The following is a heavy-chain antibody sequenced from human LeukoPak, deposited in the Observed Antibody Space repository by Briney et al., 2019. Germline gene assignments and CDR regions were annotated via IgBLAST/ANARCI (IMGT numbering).Heavy chain of an antibody. V-gene: IGHV3-48*03. CDR2: ISSGSTTM. CDR3: ARDCGNSAYGAWFDS. Sequence: GGSLRLSCAASGFTFSSHDMNWVRQGPGKGLEWLSYISSGSTTMDYADSVKGRFTISRDNAKNSLFLQMNSLRAEDTGIYYCARDCGNSAYGAWFDSWGQGTLVTVSS. D-gene: IGHD5-12*01. CDR1: GFTFSSHD. J-gene: IGHJ5*01.